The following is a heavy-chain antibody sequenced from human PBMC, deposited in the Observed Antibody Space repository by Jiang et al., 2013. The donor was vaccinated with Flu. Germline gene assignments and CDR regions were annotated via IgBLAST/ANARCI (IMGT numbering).Heavy chain of an antibody. V-gene: IGHV4-34*01. J-gene: IGHJ4*02. CDR2: INHSGST. CDR3: ASRSIDIVVVVAASHFDY. CDR1: GGSFSGYY. D-gene: IGHD2-15*01. Sequence: SLTCAVYGGSFSGYYWSWIRQPPGKGLEWIGEINHSGSTNYNPSLKSRVTISVDTSKNQFSLKLSSVTAADTAVYYCASRSIDIVVVVAASHFDYWGQGTLVTVSS.